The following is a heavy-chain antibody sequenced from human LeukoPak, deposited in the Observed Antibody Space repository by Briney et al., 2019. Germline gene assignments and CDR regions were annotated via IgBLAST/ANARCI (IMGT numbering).Heavy chain of an antibody. D-gene: IGHD3-10*01. CDR3: ARGLRYGSGSFDP. Sequence: PSETLSLTCAVSGGSISSGGYSWSWIRQPPGKGLEWIGYIYHSGSTYYNPSLKSRVTISVDRSKNQFSLKLSSVTAADTAVYYCARGLRYGSGSFDPWGQGTLVTVSS. CDR1: GGSISSGGYS. V-gene: IGHV4-30-2*01. J-gene: IGHJ5*02. CDR2: IYHSGST.